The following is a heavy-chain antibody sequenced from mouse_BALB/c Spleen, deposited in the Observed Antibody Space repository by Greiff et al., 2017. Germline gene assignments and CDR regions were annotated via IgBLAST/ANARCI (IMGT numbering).Heavy chain of an antibody. V-gene: IGHV3-2*02. CDR1: GYSITSDYA. Sequence: EVKLMESGPGLVKPSQSLSLTCTVTGYSITSDYAWNWIRQFPGNKLEWMGYISYSGSTSYNPSLKSRISITRDTSKNQFFLQLNSVTTEDTATYYCAFYYGSSYAPFAYWGQGTLVTVSA. J-gene: IGHJ3*01. CDR3: AFYYGSSYAPFAY. CDR2: ISYSGST. D-gene: IGHD1-1*01.